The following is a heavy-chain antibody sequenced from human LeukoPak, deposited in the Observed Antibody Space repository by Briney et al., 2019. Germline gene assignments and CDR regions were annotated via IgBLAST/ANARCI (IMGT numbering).Heavy chain of an antibody. CDR2: ISSSSSTI. D-gene: IGHD1-26*01. V-gene: IGHV3-48*01. CDR3: ARDRVGATWERDY. Sequence: PGGSLRLSCAASGFTFSSYSMNWVRQAPGKGLEWVSYISSSSSTIYYADSVKGRFTISRDNAKNSLYLQMNSLRAEDTAVYYCARDRVGATWERDYWGQGTLVTVSS. J-gene: IGHJ4*02. CDR1: GFTFSSYS.